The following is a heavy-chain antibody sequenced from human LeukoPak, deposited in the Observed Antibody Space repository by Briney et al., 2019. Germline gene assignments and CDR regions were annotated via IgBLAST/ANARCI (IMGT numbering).Heavy chain of an antibody. CDR3: ARGPVYCTNGVCYINYYYYYGMDV. V-gene: IGHV4-34*01. D-gene: IGHD2-8*01. J-gene: IGHJ6*02. CDR2: INHSGST. Sequence: SETLSLTCAVYGGSFSGYYWSWIRQPPGKGLEWIGEINHSGSTNYNPSLKSRVTISVDTSKNQFSLKLSSVTAADTAVYYCARGPVYCTNGVCYINYYYYYGMDVWGQGTTVTVSS. CDR1: GGSFSGYY.